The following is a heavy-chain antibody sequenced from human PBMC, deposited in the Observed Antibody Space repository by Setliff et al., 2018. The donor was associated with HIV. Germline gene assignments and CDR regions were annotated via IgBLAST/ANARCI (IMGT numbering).Heavy chain of an antibody. CDR2: INPSSGGT. CDR3: ATWGGSPDGYFYYYMDV. Sequence: AAVKVSCKASGYTFTGYYIHWVRRAPGQGREWMGRINPSSGGTNYAPKFQGRVTMTRDKSISTAYMELSRLRSDDTAVYYCATWGGSPDGYFYYYMDVWGKGTTVTVSS. V-gene: IGHV1-2*06. D-gene: IGHD1-26*01. CDR1: GYTFTGYY. J-gene: IGHJ6*03.